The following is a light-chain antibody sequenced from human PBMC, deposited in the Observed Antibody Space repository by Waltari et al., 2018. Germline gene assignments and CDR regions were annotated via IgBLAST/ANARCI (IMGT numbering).Light chain of an antibody. CDR1: QGVSSY. J-gene: IGKJ4*01. V-gene: IGKV3-11*01. CDR2: DAS. Sequence: EIVLTQSPATLSLSPGERATLSFRASQGVSSYLAWYQQKPGKAPRLLIYDASNRATGIPARFSGSGSGTDFTLTISSLEPEDFAVYYCQQRSNWPPGLTFGGGTKVEIK. CDR3: QQRSNWPPGLT.